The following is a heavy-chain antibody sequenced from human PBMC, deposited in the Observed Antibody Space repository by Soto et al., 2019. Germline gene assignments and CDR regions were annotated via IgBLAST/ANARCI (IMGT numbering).Heavy chain of an antibody. V-gene: IGHV4-34*01. Sequence: SETLSLTCAVYGGSFSGYYWSWIRQPPGKGLEWIGEINHSGSTNYNPSLKSRVTISVDTSKNQFSLKLSSVTAAGTAVYYCASSGSYWYYYYGMDVWGQGTTVTVSS. CDR1: GGSFSGYY. CDR3: ASSGSYWYYYYGMDV. CDR2: INHSGST. J-gene: IGHJ6*02. D-gene: IGHD1-26*01.